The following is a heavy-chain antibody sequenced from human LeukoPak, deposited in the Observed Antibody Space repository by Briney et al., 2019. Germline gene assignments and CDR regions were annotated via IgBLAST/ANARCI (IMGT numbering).Heavy chain of an antibody. CDR3: AGDNFDWFSALFF. CDR1: GFTFSTYE. Sequence: PGGSLRLSCAASGFTFSTYEASWVRQAPGKGLEWVASISSSTTYIYYADSLKGRFTISRDDAKNSLYLQMSSLRAEDTAVYYCAGDNFDWFSALFFWGQGTLVTVSS. D-gene: IGHD3-9*01. J-gene: IGHJ4*02. V-gene: IGHV3-21*01. CDR2: ISSSTTYI.